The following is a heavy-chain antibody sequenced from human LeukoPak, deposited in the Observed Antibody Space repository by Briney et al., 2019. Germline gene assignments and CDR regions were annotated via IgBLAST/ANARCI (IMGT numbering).Heavy chain of an antibody. CDR2: IYYSGST. Sequence: SETLSLTCTVSGGSISSSSYYWGWIRQPPGKGLEWIGSIYYSGSTYYNPSLKSRVTISVDTSKNQFSLKLSSVTAADTAVYYCARHRRGPDYWGQGTLVTVPS. CDR3: ARHRRGPDY. J-gene: IGHJ4*02. V-gene: IGHV4-39*01. CDR1: GGSISSSSYY.